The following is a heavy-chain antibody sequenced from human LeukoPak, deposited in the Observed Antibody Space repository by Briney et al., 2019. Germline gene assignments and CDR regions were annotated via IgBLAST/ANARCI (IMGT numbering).Heavy chain of an antibody. Sequence: ASVKVSCKASGYTFTSYHMHWVRQAPGQGLEWMGIINPSNNSTSYAQKFQGRVTMTGDTSTGTVYMELSSLRSEDTAVYYCAREDGSYENPEGFDYWGQGTLVTVSS. CDR1: GYTFTSYH. V-gene: IGHV1-46*01. D-gene: IGHD1-26*01. J-gene: IGHJ4*02. CDR3: AREDGSYENPEGFDY. CDR2: INPSNNST.